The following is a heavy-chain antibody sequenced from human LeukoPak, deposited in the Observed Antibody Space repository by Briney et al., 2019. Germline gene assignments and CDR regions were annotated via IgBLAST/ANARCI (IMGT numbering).Heavy chain of an antibody. J-gene: IGHJ6*03. CDR1: GFTFSSYS. CDR2: ISSSSSYI. V-gene: IGHV3-21*01. Sequence: GGSLRLSCAASGFTFSSYSMNWVRQAPGKGLEWVSSISSSSSYIYYADSVKGRFTIPRDNAKNSLYLQMNSLRAEDTAVYYCARKYCSSTSCYFTNMDVWGKGTTVTVSS. D-gene: IGHD2-2*01. CDR3: ARKYCSSTSCYFTNMDV.